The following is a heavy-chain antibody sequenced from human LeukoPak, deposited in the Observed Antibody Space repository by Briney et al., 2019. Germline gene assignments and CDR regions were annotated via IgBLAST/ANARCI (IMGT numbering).Heavy chain of an antibody. CDR3: ARHYCTSTSCSPRFDP. V-gene: IGHV4-59*08. Sequence: SETLSLTCTVSGDSISSYYWSWLRQPPGKGLEWIGCVYYSSNTNYHPSLKTRVTISVDTSKNQVSLKLTSVTAADTAVYYCARHYCTSTSCSPRFDPWGQGTLVTVSS. CDR2: VYYSSNT. CDR1: GDSISSYY. D-gene: IGHD2-2*01. J-gene: IGHJ5*02.